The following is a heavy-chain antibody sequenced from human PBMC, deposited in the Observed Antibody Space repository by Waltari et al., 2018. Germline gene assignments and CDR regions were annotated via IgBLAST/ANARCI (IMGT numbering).Heavy chain of an antibody. CDR2: INSDGSST. V-gene: IGHV3-74*01. J-gene: IGHJ6*03. Sequence: EVQLVESGGGLVQPGGSLRLSCAASGFTFSSYWMHWVRQAPGKGLVWVSRINSDGSSTSYADSVKGRFTISRDNAKNTLYLQMNSLRAEDTAVYHCARTRSLGYSGYDPPYYMDVWGKGTTVTISS. D-gene: IGHD5-12*01. CDR3: ARTRSLGYSGYDPPYYMDV. CDR1: GFTFSSYW.